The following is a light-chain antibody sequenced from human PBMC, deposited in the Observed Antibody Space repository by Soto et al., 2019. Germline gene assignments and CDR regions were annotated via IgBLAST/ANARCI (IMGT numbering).Light chain of an antibody. CDR2: DVS. Sequence: QSVLSQPASVSGSPGQSITISCTGTSSDVGGFEYVSWYQHQPGKAPKLMIYDVSNRPSGVSNRFSGSKSGNTASLAISGLQAEDEADYYCSSYTTITSVIFGGGTKLTVL. CDR3: SSYTTITSVI. CDR1: SSDVGGFEY. V-gene: IGLV2-14*01. J-gene: IGLJ2*01.